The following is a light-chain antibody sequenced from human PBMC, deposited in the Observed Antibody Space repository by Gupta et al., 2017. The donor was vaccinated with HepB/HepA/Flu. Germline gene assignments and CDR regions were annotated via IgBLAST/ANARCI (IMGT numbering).Light chain of an antibody. CDR3: RQYYATPRT. V-gene: IGKV4-1*01. J-gene: IGKJ1*01. CDR2: WAS. CDR1: QSVLSSSNNKNY. Sequence: DIVMTQSPDSLAVSLGERATINCKPSQSVLSSSNNKNYLAWYQQKPGQPPKLLIYWASTRESGVPDRISGSGSGTDFTLTISSLQAEDVAVYYCRQYYATPRTFGQGTKVEIK.